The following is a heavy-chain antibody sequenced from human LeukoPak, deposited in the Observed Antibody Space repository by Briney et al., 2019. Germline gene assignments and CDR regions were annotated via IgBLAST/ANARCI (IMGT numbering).Heavy chain of an antibody. Sequence: RASVTVSCTASGYTFTSYDINWVRQAPGQGSEGMGGMNPDSTNTGYAQKFQGRVTMTRDSSMSTAYMELSSLTSEDTAVYYCARVPSLGYCSGGSCYRFDHWGQGTLVAVSS. CDR1: GYTFTSYD. J-gene: IGHJ4*02. D-gene: IGHD2-15*01. CDR3: ARVPSLGYCSGGSCYRFDH. V-gene: IGHV1-8*01. CDR2: MNPDSTNT.